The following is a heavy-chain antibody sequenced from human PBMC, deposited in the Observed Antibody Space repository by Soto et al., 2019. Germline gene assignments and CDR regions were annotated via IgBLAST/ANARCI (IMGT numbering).Heavy chain of an antibody. CDR3: ARDSHSTGYYYYGMDV. J-gene: IGHJ6*02. CDR2: IYYSGST. CDR1: GGSISSGGYY. V-gene: IGHV4-31*03. D-gene: IGHD4-17*01. Sequence: QVQLQESGPGLAKPSQTLSLTCTVSGGSISSGGYYWSWIRQHPGKGLEWIGYIYYSGSTYYNPSLKSRVTISVDTSKNQFSLKLSSVTAADTAVYYCARDSHSTGYYYYGMDVWGQGTTVTVSS.